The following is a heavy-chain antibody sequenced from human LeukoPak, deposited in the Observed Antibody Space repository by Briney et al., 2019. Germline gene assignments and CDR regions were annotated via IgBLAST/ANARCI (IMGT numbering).Heavy chain of an antibody. D-gene: IGHD4-11*01. Sequence: GGSLRLSCAASGFTFSYYAMHWVRQAPGKGLEWVALISYDGSNKYYADSVKGRFTISRDNSKNTLYLQMNSLRAEDTAVYYCARDHTGDYKHFDYWGQGTLVTVSS. CDR1: GFTFSYYA. CDR3: ARDHTGDYKHFDY. CDR2: ISYDGSNK. J-gene: IGHJ4*02. V-gene: IGHV3-30-3*01.